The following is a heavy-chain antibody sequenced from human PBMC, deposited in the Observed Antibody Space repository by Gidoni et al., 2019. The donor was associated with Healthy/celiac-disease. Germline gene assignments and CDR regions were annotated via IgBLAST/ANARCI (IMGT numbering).Heavy chain of an antibody. CDR2: IYYSGST. D-gene: IGHD2-15*01. Sequence: SSGSYYWSWIRQPPGKGLEWIGYIYYSGSTNYNPSLKSRVTISVDTSKNQFSLKLRSVTAADTAVYYCARVVVVVAATGLNYYYGMDVWGQGTTVTVSS. CDR1: SSGSYY. CDR3: ARVVVVVAATGLNYYYGMDV. V-gene: IGHV4-61*01. J-gene: IGHJ6*02.